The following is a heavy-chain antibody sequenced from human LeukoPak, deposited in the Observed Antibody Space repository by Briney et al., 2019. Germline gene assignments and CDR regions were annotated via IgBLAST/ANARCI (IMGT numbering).Heavy chain of an antibody. J-gene: IGHJ4*02. V-gene: IGHV3-53*01. CDR2: IYSGGST. CDR3: ARDLGGLDY. Sequence: GGSLRLSCAASGFTVSSNYMSWVRQAQGKGLEWISVIYSGGSTNYADSVKGRFIISRDNSKNTLYLQMNSLRAEDTAVYYCARDLGGLDYWGQGTLVTVSS. CDR1: GFTVSSNY. D-gene: IGHD3-16*01.